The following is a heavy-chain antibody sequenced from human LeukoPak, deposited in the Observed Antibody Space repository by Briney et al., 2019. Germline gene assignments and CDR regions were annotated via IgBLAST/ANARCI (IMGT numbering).Heavy chain of an antibody. V-gene: IGHV4-59*01. CDR2: IYYSGST. J-gene: IGHJ6*03. CDR1: GGSISSYY. Sequence: SETLSLTCTVSGGSISSYYWSWIRQPPGKGLEWIGYIYYSGSTNYNPPLKSRVTISVDTSKNQFSLKLSSVTAADTAVYYCAREVPYYYYMDVWGKGTTVTVSS. CDR3: AREVPYYYYMDV.